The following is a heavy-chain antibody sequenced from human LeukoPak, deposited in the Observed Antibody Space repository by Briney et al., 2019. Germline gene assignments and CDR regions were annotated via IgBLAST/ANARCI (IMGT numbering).Heavy chain of an antibody. CDR1: GDSVSSNSGA. CDR2: TFYRSKWYN. Sequence: SQTLSLTCAISGDSVSSNSGAWNWIRQSPSRGLEWLGRTFYRSKWYNNYAESVKSRITINPDTSKNQFSLQLNSVTPEDTAVYYCARHRSPLESFHHWGQGTLVTVSS. V-gene: IGHV6-1*01. J-gene: IGHJ1*01. CDR3: ARHRSPLESFHH. D-gene: IGHD3-3*01.